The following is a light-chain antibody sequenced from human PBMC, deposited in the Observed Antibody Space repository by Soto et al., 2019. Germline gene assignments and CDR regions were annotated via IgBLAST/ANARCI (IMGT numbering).Light chain of an antibody. CDR1: SSDVGAYKY. V-gene: IGLV2-8*01. Sequence: QSVLTQPPSASGSPGKSVTISCTGTSSDVGAYKYVSWYQQYPGKAPKLMIYEVTKRPSGVPDRFSGSKSGNTASLTVSGLQAEDEADYYCTSYVGNDIWVFGGGTKVTVL. CDR2: EVT. CDR3: TSYVGNDIWV. J-gene: IGLJ3*02.